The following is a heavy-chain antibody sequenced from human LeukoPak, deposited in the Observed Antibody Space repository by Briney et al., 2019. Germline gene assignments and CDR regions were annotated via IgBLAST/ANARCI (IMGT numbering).Heavy chain of an antibody. Sequence: GGSLRLSCAASGFTFSSYSMNWVRQAPGKGLEWVSYISSSSSTIYYADSVKGRFTISRDNAKNSLYLQMNSLRAEDTAVYYCARDPSGRGDYWGQGTLVTVSS. CDR2: ISSSSSTI. CDR3: ARDPSGRGDY. CDR1: GFTFSSYS. V-gene: IGHV3-48*04. D-gene: IGHD1-26*01. J-gene: IGHJ4*02.